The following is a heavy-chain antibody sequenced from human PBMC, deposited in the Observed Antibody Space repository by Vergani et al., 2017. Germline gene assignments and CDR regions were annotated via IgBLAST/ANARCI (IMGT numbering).Heavy chain of an antibody. D-gene: IGHD1-26*01. CDR1: GDSISSGNYY. J-gene: IGHJ3*02. CDR2: IYSSGST. Sequence: QVQLQESGPGLLKPSQTLSLTCSVAGDSISSGNYYWNWIRQPAGKGLEWMGRIYSSGSTSYNPSIKSRIIMSLDTSKNQFSLSLSSVTAADTAVYYCARGTFLHAFDNWGQGTVVTVSS. V-gene: IGHV4-61*02. CDR3: ARGTFLHAFDN.